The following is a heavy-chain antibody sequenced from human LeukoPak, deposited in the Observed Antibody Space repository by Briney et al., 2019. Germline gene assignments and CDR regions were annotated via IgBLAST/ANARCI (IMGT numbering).Heavy chain of an antibody. J-gene: IGHJ3*02. V-gene: IGHV4-59*08. CDR1: GGSISSYY. CDR3: ARLVIVGSAADAFDI. D-gene: IGHD5-12*01. Sequence: SETLSLTCTVSGGSISSYYWCWIRQPPGKGLEWIGYIYYSGSTNYNPSLKSRVTISVDTSKNQFSLKLSSVTAADTAVYYCARLVIVGSAADAFDIWGQGTMVTVSS. CDR2: IYYSGST.